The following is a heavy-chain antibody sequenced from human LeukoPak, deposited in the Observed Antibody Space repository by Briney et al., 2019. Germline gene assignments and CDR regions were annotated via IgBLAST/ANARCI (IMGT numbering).Heavy chain of an antibody. Sequence: SETLSLTCAVSGGSISSSNWWSWVRQPPGKGLEWIGEVYHSGSTNYNPSLKSRVTISVDKSKNQFSLKLSSVTAADTAVYYCARDLGGATSYYYYMDVWGKGTTVTVSS. D-gene: IGHD1-26*01. V-gene: IGHV4-4*02. CDR3: ARDLGGATSYYYYMDV. J-gene: IGHJ6*03. CDR1: GGSISSSNW. CDR2: VYHSGST.